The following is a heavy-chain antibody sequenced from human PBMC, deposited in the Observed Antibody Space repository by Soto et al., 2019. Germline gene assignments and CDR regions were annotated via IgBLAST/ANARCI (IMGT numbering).Heavy chain of an antibody. D-gene: IGHD6-19*01. CDR3: ARGGSSDWQVAFDF. V-gene: IGHV4-34*01. J-gene: IGHJ3*01. CDR2: VNHNGRN. CDR1: GGSFSGYF. Sequence: SETLSLTCDVYGGSFSGYFWDWIRQSPGKGLEWIGKVNHNGRNNYNPSLKSRVTISLDMSKKQISLKLTSVTAADTAVYYCARGGSSDWQVAFDFWGQGTMVTVSS.